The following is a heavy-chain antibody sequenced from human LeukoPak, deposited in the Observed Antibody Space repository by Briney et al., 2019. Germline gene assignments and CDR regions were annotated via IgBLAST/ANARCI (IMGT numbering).Heavy chain of an antibody. Sequence: PGGSLRLSCAASGFTFSIYAMHWVRQAPGKGLEWVAVISNDGSDKYYADSVKGRFTISRDNAENSLYLLLNSLRVEDTAVYYCARGSTLGSCTSSSCHNWFDPWGQGTLVTVSS. D-gene: IGHD2-2*01. V-gene: IGHV3-30*04. CDR1: GFTFSIYA. CDR3: ARGSTLGSCTSSSCHNWFDP. CDR2: ISNDGSDK. J-gene: IGHJ5*02.